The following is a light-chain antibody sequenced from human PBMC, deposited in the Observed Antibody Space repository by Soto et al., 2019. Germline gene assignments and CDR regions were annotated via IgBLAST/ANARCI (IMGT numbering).Light chain of an antibody. V-gene: IGKV1-5*03. CDR2: KAS. Sequence: DTQMTQSPSTLSASVGDRVTITCRASQSLSSWLAWYQQKPGKAPKLLVYKASSLKTGVPPRFSGTESGTEFSLTISSLQPDDFATYYCQQYNTYPLTFGQGTKVEFK. J-gene: IGKJ1*01. CDR1: QSLSSW. CDR3: QQYNTYPLT.